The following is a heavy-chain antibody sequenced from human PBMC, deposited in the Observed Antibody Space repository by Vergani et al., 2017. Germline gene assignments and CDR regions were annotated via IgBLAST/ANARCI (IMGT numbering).Heavy chain of an antibody. CDR1: GFTFNEYW. CDR2: MNGDGDTI. V-gene: IGHV3-74*01. D-gene: IGHD3-3*01. CDR3: ASARKFRFGVVWENWFDP. Sequence: EVELVESGGGLVQPGGSLRLSCAASGFTFNEYWMHWACQVPGKGLVWVSGMNGDGDTISHADSVKGRFTISRDNAKNTLLLHMNSLRAEDTAVYYCASARKFRFGVVWENWFDPWGQGTLVTVSS. J-gene: IGHJ5*02.